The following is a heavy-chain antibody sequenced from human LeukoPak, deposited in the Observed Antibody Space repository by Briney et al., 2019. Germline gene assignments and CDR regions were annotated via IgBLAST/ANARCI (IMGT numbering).Heavy chain of an antibody. J-gene: IGHJ3*02. CDR3: ASGQDSSGYRRTNAFDI. CDR1: GGSISSGGYY. D-gene: IGHD3-22*01. Sequence: SETLSLTCTVSGGSISSGGYYWSWIRQHPGKGLEWIGYIYYSGSTYYNPSLKSRVTISVDTSKNQFSLKLSSVTAADTAVYYCASGQDSSGYRRTNAFDIWGQGTMVTVFS. CDR2: IYYSGST. V-gene: IGHV4-31*03.